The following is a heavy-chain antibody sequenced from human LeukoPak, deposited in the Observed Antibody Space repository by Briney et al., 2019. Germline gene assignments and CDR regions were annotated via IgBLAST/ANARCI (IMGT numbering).Heavy chain of an antibody. V-gene: IGHV3-30*02. Sequence: GGSLRLSCAASGFTFSSYGMHWVRRAPGKGLGWVAFIRYDGGNKYYADSVQGRFTISRDNSKNTLYLQMNSLRGEDTAVYYCAKDLASMTDFDYWGQGTLVTVSS. CDR3: AKDLASMTDFDY. J-gene: IGHJ4*02. CDR1: GFTFSSYG. D-gene: IGHD6-6*01. CDR2: IRYDGGNK.